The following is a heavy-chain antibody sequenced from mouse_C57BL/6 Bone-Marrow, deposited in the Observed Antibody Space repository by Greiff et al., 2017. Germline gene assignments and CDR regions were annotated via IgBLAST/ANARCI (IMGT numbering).Heavy chain of an antibody. Sequence: EVNLVESGGGLVQPGGSLKLSCAASGFTFSDYYMYWVRQTPEKRLEWVAYISNGGGSTYYPDTVKGRFTISRDNAKNTLYLQMSRLKSEDTAMYYCARHGNWDDYYAMDYWGQGTSVTVSS. CDR1: GFTFSDYY. J-gene: IGHJ4*01. V-gene: IGHV5-12*01. CDR2: ISNGGGST. CDR3: ARHGNWDDYYAMDY. D-gene: IGHD4-1*01.